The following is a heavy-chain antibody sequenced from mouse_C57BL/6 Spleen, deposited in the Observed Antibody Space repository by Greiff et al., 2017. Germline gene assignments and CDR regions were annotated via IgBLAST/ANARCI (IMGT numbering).Heavy chain of an antibody. Sequence: VQLQESGAELVRPGASVKLSCKASGYTFTDYYINWVKQRPGQGLEWIARIYPGSGNTYYNEKFKGKATLTAEKSSSTAYMQLSSLTSEDSAVYFCARDYSNSWFAYWGQGTLVTVSA. J-gene: IGHJ3*01. V-gene: IGHV1-76*01. D-gene: IGHD2-5*01. CDR3: ARDYSNSWFAY. CDR1: GYTFTDYY. CDR2: IYPGSGNT.